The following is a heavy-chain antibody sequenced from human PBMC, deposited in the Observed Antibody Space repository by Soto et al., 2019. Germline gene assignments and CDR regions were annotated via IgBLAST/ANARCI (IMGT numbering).Heavy chain of an antibody. D-gene: IGHD6-13*01. CDR1: GFTFSSYG. Sequence: QVQLVESGGGVVQPGRSLRLSCAASGFTFSSYGMHWVRQAPGKGLEWVAVIWYDGSNKYYADSVKGRFTISRDNSKNTLYLQMNSLRAEDTAVYYCARDRQQLVPYWYFDLWGRGTLVTVSS. CDR2: IWYDGSNK. J-gene: IGHJ2*01. V-gene: IGHV3-33*01. CDR3: ARDRQQLVPYWYFDL.